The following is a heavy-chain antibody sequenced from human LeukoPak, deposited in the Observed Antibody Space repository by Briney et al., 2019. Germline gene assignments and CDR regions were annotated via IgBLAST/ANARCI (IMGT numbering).Heavy chain of an antibody. CDR2: ISSSSSYI. CDR1: GFTFSRYS. V-gene: IGHV3-21*01. J-gene: IGHJ4*02. Sequence: PGGSLRLSCAASGFTFSRYSLTWVRQAPGKGLEWVSSISSSSSYIYYAGSVKGRFTISRDNAKNSLFLQMNSLRAEDTALYYCAKQADTPMLIWSFTDYWGQGTLVTVSS. CDR3: AKQADTPMLIWSFTDY. D-gene: IGHD5-18*01.